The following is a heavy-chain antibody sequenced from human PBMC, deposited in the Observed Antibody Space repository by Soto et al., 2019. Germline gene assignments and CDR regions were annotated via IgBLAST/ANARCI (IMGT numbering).Heavy chain of an antibody. D-gene: IGHD2-15*01. J-gene: IGHJ4*02. V-gene: IGHV4-30-4*01. CDR2: GYYRRSA. Sequence: QVQLQESGPGLVKPSQTLSLTCTVSGDSITSGDYHWSWIRQPPGKGLEWIGYGYYRRSAYYNPALRGRVTISLDTFKNQFSPTLNSVTAADTAVYYCARTLGGYFDYWGQGTLVTVSS. CDR1: GDSITSGDYH. CDR3: ARTLGGYFDY.